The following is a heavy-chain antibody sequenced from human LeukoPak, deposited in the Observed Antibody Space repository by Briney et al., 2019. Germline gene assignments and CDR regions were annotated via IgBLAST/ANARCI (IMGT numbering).Heavy chain of an antibody. V-gene: IGHV4-4*02. J-gene: IGHJ4*02. CDR1: GGSISSSNW. Sequence: PSGTLSLTCAVSGGSISSSNWWSWVRQPPGKGLEWIGEIYHSGSTNYNPSLKSRVTISVDKSKNQFSLKLSSVTAADTAVYYCAREGSYYDSSGYYSSFDYWGQGTLVTVSS. CDR3: AREGSYYDSSGYYSSFDY. D-gene: IGHD3-22*01. CDR2: IYHSGST.